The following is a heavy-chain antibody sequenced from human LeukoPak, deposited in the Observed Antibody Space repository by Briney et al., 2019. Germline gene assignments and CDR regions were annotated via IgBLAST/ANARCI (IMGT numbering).Heavy chain of an antibody. CDR3: ARDTGEAAANPLDYYGSGMPDY. CDR2: INPSGGST. D-gene: IGHD3-10*01. CDR1: GYTVTSYY. J-gene: IGHJ4*02. Sequence: ASVKVSCTASGYTVTSYYMHWVRQAPGQGLEWMGIINPSGGSTSYAQKFQGRVTMTRDTSTSTVYMELSSLRSEDTAVYYCARDTGEAAANPLDYYGSGMPDYWGQGTLVTVSS. V-gene: IGHV1-46*01.